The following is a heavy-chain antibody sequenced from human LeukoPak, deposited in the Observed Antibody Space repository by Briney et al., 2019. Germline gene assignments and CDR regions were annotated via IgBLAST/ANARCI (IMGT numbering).Heavy chain of an antibody. CDR2: ISPNTGAT. D-gene: IGHD6-19*01. V-gene: IGHV1-2*02. Sequence: ASVRVSCTPSGYTFTGYYLHWVRQAPGHALEWMGWISPNTGATMYAQKFQDRVTMSRDTSIDTAYLDLRSLRSDDTAVYYCARDRVGSGWPRPYYFEFWGQGTLVTVSS. J-gene: IGHJ4*02. CDR3: ARDRVGSGWPRPYYFEF. CDR1: GYTFTGYY.